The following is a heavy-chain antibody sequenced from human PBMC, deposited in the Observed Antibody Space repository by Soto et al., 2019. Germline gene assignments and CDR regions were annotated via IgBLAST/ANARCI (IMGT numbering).Heavy chain of an antibody. CDR3: ATRQKLFYFGEKN. CDR1: GFTFSYHS. CDR2: ISGSGTTV. J-gene: IGHJ4*01. D-gene: IGHD3-3*01. V-gene: IGHV3-11*01. Sequence: GGSLRLSCAASGFTFSYHSMSWMRQGPGKGLEWVSSISGSGTTVYYIDSVKGRFTISSANADNSLYLQMNSLRAEDTAASYFATRQKLFYFGEKNWGQGTLGTISS.